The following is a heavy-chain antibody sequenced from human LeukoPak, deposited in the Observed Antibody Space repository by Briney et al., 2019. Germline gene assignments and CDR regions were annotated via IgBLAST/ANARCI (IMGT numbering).Heavy chain of an antibody. D-gene: IGHD1-26*01. V-gene: IGHV3-30*02. Sequence: GGSLTLSCVASGFTFNTFGMHWVRQAPGKGLDWVAFIHSNGNTVYYTDSVKGRFSISRDNSKNTLYLQMNSLRPDDTAVYYCASRVGTFYFDSWGQGTQVTVSS. CDR3: ASRVGTFYFDS. CDR1: GFTFNTFG. CDR2: IHSNGNTV. J-gene: IGHJ4*02.